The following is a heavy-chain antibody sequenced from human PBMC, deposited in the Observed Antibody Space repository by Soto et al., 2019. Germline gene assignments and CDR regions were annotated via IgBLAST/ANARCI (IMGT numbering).Heavy chain of an antibody. D-gene: IGHD3-10*01. V-gene: IGHV4-30-4*01. CDR2: IYYSGST. J-gene: IGHJ4*02. CDR3: ASFGAIRFRRHFDY. Sequence: PSETHSLTCTVSGGSISSGDYYWSWIRQPPGKGLEWIGYIYYSGSTYYNPSLKSRVTISVDTSKNQFSLKLSSVTAADTAVYYCASFGAIRFRRHFDYWGQGTLVTVSS. CDR1: GGSISSGDYY.